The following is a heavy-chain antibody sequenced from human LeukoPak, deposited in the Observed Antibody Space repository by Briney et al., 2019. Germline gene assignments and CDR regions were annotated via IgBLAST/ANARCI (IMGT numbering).Heavy chain of an antibody. CDR3: ARGMYSSGWYADYYYYGMDV. CDR1: GGSISSSSYY. CDR2: IYYSGST. D-gene: IGHD6-19*01. V-gene: IGHV4-61*01. Sequence: SETLSLTCTVSGGSISSSSYYWSWIRQPPGKGLEWIGYIYYSGSTNYNPSLKSRVTISVDTSKNQFSLKLSSVTAADTAVYYCARGMYSSGWYADYYYYGMDVWGQGTTVTVSS. J-gene: IGHJ6*02.